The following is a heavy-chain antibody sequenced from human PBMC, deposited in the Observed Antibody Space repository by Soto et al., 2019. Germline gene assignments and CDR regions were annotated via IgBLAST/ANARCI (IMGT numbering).Heavy chain of an antibody. CDR2: IYYSGST. D-gene: IGHD3-22*01. Sequence: QLQLQESGPGLVKPSETLSLTCTVSGGSISSSSYYWGWIRQPPGKGLEWIGSIYYSGSTYYNPSLKGRITISVDTSQTPFSLKLISVTAADTAVYYCARRLYYDSSGFEGGGMDVWGQGTTVTVSS. CDR3: ARRLYYDSSGFEGGGMDV. J-gene: IGHJ6*02. CDR1: GGSISSSSYY. V-gene: IGHV4-39*01.